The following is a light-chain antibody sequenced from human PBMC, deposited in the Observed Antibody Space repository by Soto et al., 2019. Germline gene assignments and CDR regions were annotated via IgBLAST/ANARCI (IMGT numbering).Light chain of an antibody. V-gene: IGKV1-8*01. Sequence: IRMPQSPSSLSASTGDRVTITCRASQGISSYLAWYQQKPGKAPKLLIYAASTLQSGVPSRFSGSGSGTDFTLTISCLQSEDFATYYCQQYYSYPITFGQGTRLEIK. J-gene: IGKJ5*01. CDR3: QQYYSYPIT. CDR2: AAS. CDR1: QGISSY.